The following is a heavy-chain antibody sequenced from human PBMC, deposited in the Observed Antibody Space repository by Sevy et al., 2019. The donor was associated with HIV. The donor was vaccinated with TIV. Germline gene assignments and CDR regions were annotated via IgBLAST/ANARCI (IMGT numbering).Heavy chain of an antibody. CDR3: ARDFLAVTSILPDAFDI. Sequence: ASVKVSCKASGYSFTGYYMNWVRQAPGQGLEWMGWINPNTSDTTYSEKFEGRVTMTRDSSLSTAYLELRGLRSDDTAVYYCARDFLAVTSILPDAFDIWGQGTLVTVSS. CDR1: GYSFTGYY. CDR2: INPNTSDT. D-gene: IGHD2-21*02. V-gene: IGHV1-2*02. J-gene: IGHJ3*02.